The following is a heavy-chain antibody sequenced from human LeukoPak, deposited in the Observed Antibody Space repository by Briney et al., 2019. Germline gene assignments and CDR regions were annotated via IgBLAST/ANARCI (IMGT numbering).Heavy chain of an antibody. CDR3: GRDRHWNQGNFDY. CDR2: INIYSGGT. J-gene: IGHJ4*02. D-gene: IGHD1-1*01. V-gene: IGHV1-2*02. CDR1: GFTFTGYF. Sequence: ASVKVSCKTSGFTFTGYFIHWVRQAPGQGLEWVGWINIYSGGTDSAQKFQGRLTMTRDTSIGTAYMELNRLTYDDTAVYYCGRDRHWNQGNFDYWGQGTLVTVSS.